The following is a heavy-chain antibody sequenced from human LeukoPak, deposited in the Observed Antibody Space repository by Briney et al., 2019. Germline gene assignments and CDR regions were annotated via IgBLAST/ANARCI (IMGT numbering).Heavy chain of an antibody. CDR2: IWYDGSNK. Sequence: GGFLRLSCAASGFTFSSYGMHWVRQAPGKGLEWVTVIWYDGSNKYYADSVKGRFTISRDNSKNTLYLQMNSLSSDDTAVFYCAKARRNYYYYMDVWRKGTTVTVSS. CDR1: GFTFSSYG. J-gene: IGHJ6*03. CDR3: AKARRNYYYYMDV. V-gene: IGHV3-33*06.